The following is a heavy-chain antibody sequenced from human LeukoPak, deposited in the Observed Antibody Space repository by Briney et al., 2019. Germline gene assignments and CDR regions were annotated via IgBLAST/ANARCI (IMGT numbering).Heavy chain of an antibody. Sequence: SETLSLTCTVSGDSVSSTNYYWGWIRQAPGRGLEWIASIRYSESAYYSPSPKSRATISVDTSKNQFSLRLRSLTATDTAVYYCATQDSSHYWGQGTLVTVSS. J-gene: IGHJ4*02. D-gene: IGHD3-22*01. CDR2: IRYSESA. V-gene: IGHV4-39*01. CDR1: GDSVSSTNYY. CDR3: ATQDSSHY.